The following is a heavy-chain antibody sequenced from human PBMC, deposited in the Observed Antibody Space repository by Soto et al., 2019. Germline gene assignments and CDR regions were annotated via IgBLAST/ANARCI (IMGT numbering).Heavy chain of an antibody. CDR1: GYTLTSNY. J-gene: IGHJ6*03. D-gene: IGHD2-2*01. CDR2: INPSGGST. Sequence: ASVKVSCKASGYTLTSNYMHWVRQAPGQGHEWMGIINPSGGSTSSAQKFQGRVTMTRDTSTSTVYMELSSLRSEDTAVYYCAASLPAAFYYYYMDVWGKWTTVTVSS. V-gene: IGHV1-46*01. CDR3: AASLPAAFYYYYMDV.